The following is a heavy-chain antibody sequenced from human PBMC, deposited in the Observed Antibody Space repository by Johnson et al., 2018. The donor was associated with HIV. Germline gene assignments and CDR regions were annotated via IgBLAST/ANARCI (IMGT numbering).Heavy chain of an antibody. D-gene: IGHD5-12*01. J-gene: IGHJ3*02. CDR2: ISYDGRNK. Sequence: QVQLMESGGAVVQPGRSLRLSCVTSGFTFSSYAMHWVRQAPGKGLDWVALISYDGRNKYYADSVKGRFTISRDNSKNTLYLQMNSLIDEDTAVYYCVRGGYSGYDSGAFDIWGQGTMVTVSS. CDR1: GFTFSSYA. CDR3: VRGGYSGYDSGAFDI. V-gene: IGHV3-30-3*01.